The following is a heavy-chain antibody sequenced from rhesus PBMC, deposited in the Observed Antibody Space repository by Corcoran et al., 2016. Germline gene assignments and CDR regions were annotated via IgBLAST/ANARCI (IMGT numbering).Heavy chain of an antibody. Sequence: QVQLQESGPGLVKPSEPLSLTCAVSGYSISSGYYWGWIRQPPGKGLEWNGSIYGSGGSNYLNPALKSRVTLSVDTSKNQFSLKLSSVTAADTAVYYCARVGSSWSEWDTVGTEWYFDLWGPGTPITISS. J-gene: IGHJ2*01. D-gene: IGHD5-42*01. V-gene: IGHV4S14*01. CDR3: ARVGSSWSEWDTVGTEWYFDL. CDR2: IYGSGGSN. CDR1: GYSISSGYY.